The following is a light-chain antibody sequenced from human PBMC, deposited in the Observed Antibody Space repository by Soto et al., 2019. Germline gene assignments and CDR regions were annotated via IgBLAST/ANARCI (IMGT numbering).Light chain of an antibody. CDR1: QSISSW. J-gene: IGKJ5*01. Sequence: DIQMTQSPSTLSASVGDRVTITCRASQSISSWLAWYQQRPGKAPKVLIYDASSLQSGVRSRFSGSGSGTDFTLTISSLQPEDFATYYCQQSYSIPLTFGQGTRLEIK. CDR3: QQSYSIPLT. CDR2: DAS. V-gene: IGKV1-39*01.